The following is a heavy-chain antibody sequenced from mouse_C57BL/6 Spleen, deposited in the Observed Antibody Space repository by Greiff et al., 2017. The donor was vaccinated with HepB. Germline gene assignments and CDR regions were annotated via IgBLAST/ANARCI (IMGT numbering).Heavy chain of an antibody. J-gene: IGHJ1*03. CDR2: ISSGSSTI. CDR3: ARGYYGLWYFDV. D-gene: IGHD1-2*01. V-gene: IGHV5-17*01. Sequence: EVHLVESGGGLVKPGGSLKLSCAASGFTFSDYGMHWVRQAPEKGLEWVAYISSGSSTIYYADTVKGRFTISRDNAKNTLFLQMTSLRSEDTAMYYCARGYYGLWYFDVWGTGTTVTVSS. CDR1: GFTFSDYG.